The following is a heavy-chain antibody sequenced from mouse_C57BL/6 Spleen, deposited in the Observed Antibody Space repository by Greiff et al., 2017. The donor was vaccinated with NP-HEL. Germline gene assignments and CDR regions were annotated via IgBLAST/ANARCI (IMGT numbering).Heavy chain of an antibody. CDR1: GFNIIDYY. J-gene: IGHJ2*01. CDR3: TTRITAVDY. D-gene: IGHD1-1*01. CDR2: IDPEDGDT. V-gene: IGHV14-1*01. Sequence: LQQSGAELVRPGASVKLSCTASGFNIIDYYMHWVKQRPEQGLEWIGRIDPEDGDTEYAPKFQGKATMTADTSSNAAYLQLSSLTSEDTAVYYCTTRITAVDYWGQGTTLTVSS.